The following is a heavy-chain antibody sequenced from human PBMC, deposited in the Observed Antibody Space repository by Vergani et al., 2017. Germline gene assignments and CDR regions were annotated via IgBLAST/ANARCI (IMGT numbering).Heavy chain of an antibody. CDR1: GFTFSSYG. V-gene: IGHV3-30*02. J-gene: IGHJ6*03. D-gene: IGHD2-2*01. CDR3: AKESGYCSSATCYSYYYYYMDA. Sequence: QVQLVESGGGEVQPGGSLRLSCAASGFTFSSYGMHWVRQAPGKGLEWVAFIWYDGSNKYYADSVKGRFTISRDNSKNTLYLQMNSLRAEDTAVYYCAKESGYCSSATCYSYYYYYMDAWGKGSTVTVSS. CDR2: IWYDGSNK.